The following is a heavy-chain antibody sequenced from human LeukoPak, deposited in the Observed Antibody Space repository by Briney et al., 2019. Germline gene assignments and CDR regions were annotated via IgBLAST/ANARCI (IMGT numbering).Heavy chain of an antibody. D-gene: IGHD5-24*01. J-gene: IGHJ3*02. CDR1: GYTFTSYY. CDR3: ARDRDGNKSAFDI. CDR2: INPSGGST. V-gene: IGHV1-46*01. Sequence: GASVKVSCKASGYTFTSYYMHWVRQAPGQGLEWMGIINPSGGSTSTAQKFQGRVTMTRDTSTSTVYMELSGLRSEDTAVYYCARDRDGNKSAFDIWGQGTMVTVSS.